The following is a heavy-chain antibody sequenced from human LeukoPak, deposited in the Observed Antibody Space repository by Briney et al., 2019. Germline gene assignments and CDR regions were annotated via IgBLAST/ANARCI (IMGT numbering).Heavy chain of an antibody. CDR3: AKALYSSGSDY. J-gene: IGHJ4*02. CDR2: ISWNSGSI. V-gene: IGHV3-9*01. CDR1: GFTFDDYA. D-gene: IGHD6-19*01. Sequence: PGRSLRLSCAASGFTFDDYAMHWVRQAPGKGLEWVSGISWNSGSIGYADSVKGRFTISRDNAKNSLYLQMNSLRAEDTALYYCAKALYSSGSDYWGQGTLVTVSS.